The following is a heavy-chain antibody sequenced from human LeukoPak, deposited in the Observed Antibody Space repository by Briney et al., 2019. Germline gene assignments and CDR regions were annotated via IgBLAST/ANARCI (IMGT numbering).Heavy chain of an antibody. J-gene: IGHJ4*02. V-gene: IGHV4-59*01. Sequence: SETLSLTCTVSGGSISGYYWSWIRQPPGKGLEWIGYIYYSGSTNYNPSLKSRVTISVDTSKNQFSLKLSSVTAADTAVYYCARGAAGNYYDSSGYYYRRGYYFDYWGQGTLVTVSS. CDR1: GGSISGYY. D-gene: IGHD3-22*01. CDR3: ARGAAGNYYDSSGYYYRRGYYFDY. CDR2: IYYSGST.